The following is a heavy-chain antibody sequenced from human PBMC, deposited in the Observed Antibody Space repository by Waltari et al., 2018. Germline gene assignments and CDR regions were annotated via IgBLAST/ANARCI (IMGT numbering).Heavy chain of an antibody. CDR3: ATYIGASVGTASFDV. J-gene: IGHJ3*01. V-gene: IGHV4-39*01. CDR1: GGSITSARHH. D-gene: IGHD5-12*01. CDR2: ISYSGTT. Sequence: QLQLQESGPGLVKTSETVSLTCRVAGGSITSARHHWGWIRQPPGQGLEWTRTISYSGTTYNSPSLQSRVTISRDTSKNQLSLKLDSVTASDTAVYYCATYIGASVGTASFDVWGQDTMVTVSS.